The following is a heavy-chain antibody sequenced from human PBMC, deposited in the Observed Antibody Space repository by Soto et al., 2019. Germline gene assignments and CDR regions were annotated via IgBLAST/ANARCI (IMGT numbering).Heavy chain of an antibody. CDR2: ISGYNGNT. D-gene: IGHD5-18*01. CDR1: GYTFTTYG. CDR3: AKGYSYGYGVY. J-gene: IGHJ4*02. Sequence: QVRLVQSGAEVKKPGASVKVSCKASGYTFTTYGISWGRQAPGQGLEWMGWISGYNGNTNYAQKFQGRVTMTTDTSTSPAYMELRSRRSADTAVYYCAKGYSYGYGVYWGLGPLITFSS. V-gene: IGHV1-18*01.